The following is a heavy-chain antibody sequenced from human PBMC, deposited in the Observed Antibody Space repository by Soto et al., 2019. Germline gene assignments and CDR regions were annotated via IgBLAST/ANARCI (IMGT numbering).Heavy chain of an antibody. V-gene: IGHV6-1*01. CDR2: TYYRSKWSN. CDR3: AGVPWFRGMDV. Sequence: SQTLSLPCAISGDSVSSDSAAWIWIRQSPSRGLEWLGRTYYRSKWSNDYALSVKSRITINPDTSKNHFSLQLYSVTPEDTAIYYCAGVPWFRGMDVWGQGTPVTVSS. J-gene: IGHJ6*02. D-gene: IGHD3-10*01. CDR1: GDSVSSDSAA.